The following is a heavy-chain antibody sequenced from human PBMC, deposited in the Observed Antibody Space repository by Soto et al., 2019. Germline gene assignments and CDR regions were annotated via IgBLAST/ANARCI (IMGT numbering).Heavy chain of an antibody. CDR3: ARLERVRGVIKA. Sequence: SETLSLTCTVSGGSISSSSYYWGWIRQPPGKGREWIGSCYYSGSTYYNPALKSRVTISVDPSKNQFSLKLGSLAASDTAVYYCARLERVRGVIKAWGQGTLVTVSS. V-gene: IGHV4-39*07. CDR2: CYYSGST. D-gene: IGHD3-10*01. CDR1: GGSISSSSYY. J-gene: IGHJ5*02.